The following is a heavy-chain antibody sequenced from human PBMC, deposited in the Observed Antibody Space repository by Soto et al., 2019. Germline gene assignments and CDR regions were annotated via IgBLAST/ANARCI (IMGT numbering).Heavy chain of an antibody. V-gene: IGHV4-59*01. J-gene: IGHJ4*02. CDR2: IYSSGST. Sequence: QVQLQESGPGLVKPSETLSLTCTVSGGSITSYYWNWIRQPPGKGLEWIGYIYSSGSTNYNPSLKAXXPMSLDTSKNQVSLHVPSVTAADTAVHYCAATPRYWGQGRLVTVSS. D-gene: IGHD2-15*01. CDR1: GGSITSYY. CDR3: AATPRY.